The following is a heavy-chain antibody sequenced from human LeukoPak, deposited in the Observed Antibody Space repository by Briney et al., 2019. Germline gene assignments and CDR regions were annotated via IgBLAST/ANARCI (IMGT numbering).Heavy chain of an antibody. CDR1: GGSFSGYY. CDR3: ARGRTYYYDTSGYYPSIYYGMDV. Sequence: SETLSLTCAVSGGSFSGYYWYWIRQPPGKGLEWIGEINHGESTNYNPSLKSRATLSVDTSKNQFSLKLTTVTAADTAVYYCARGRTYYYDTSGYYPSIYYGMDVWGQGTTVIVSS. J-gene: IGHJ6*02. CDR2: INHGEST. D-gene: IGHD3-22*01. V-gene: IGHV4-34*01.